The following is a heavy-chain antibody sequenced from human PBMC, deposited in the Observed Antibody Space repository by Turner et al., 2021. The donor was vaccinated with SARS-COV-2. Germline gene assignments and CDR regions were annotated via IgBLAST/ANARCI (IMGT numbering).Heavy chain of an antibody. Sequence: QVQLQESGPGLVKPSETMSLTCTVSGGSISSSSYFWCWIRQPPTKELEWIGSIYYSGTTYSNPSLKSRVSVSIDPSKNQFSMKLTSVTAADTALYFCARQAAGQGLDYWGRGILVTVSS. V-gene: IGHV4-39*01. CDR2: IYYSGTT. J-gene: IGHJ4*02. CDR1: GGSISSSSYF. D-gene: IGHD3-10*01. CDR3: ARQAAGQGLDY.